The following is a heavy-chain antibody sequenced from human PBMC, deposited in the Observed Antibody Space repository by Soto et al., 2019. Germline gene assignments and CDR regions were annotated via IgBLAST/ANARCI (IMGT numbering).Heavy chain of an antibody. V-gene: IGHV4-39*01. J-gene: IGHJ5*02. CDR3: ARPVYSGNFFANAARFDP. D-gene: IGHD1-26*01. CDR2: MYYSGTT. Sequence: QLRLQELGPGLVKPSDTLALTCSVSGGSIRSHGYYWAWIRQPPGKGLEWIGSMYYSGTTYYNPSLKSRVTLSIDSSKNQFSLKVKSVTAADTAVYYCARPVYSGNFFANAARFDPWGQGTLVTVSS. CDR1: GGSIRSHGYY.